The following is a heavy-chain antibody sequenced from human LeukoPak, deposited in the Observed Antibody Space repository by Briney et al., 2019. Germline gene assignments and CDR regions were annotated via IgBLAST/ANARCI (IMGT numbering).Heavy chain of an antibody. Sequence: KPSETLSLTCSVSGGSISGSSYYWGWIRQPLGKGLEWIGSIYYSGSPYSGSTYYNPSLKSRVTISVDTSKNEFSLKLSSVTAADTAVYYCARRPEHRSFVWGKGTTVTVSS. V-gene: IGHV4-39*01. D-gene: IGHD1/OR15-1a*01. CDR1: GGSISGSSYY. J-gene: IGHJ6*04. CDR2: IYYSGSPYSGST. CDR3: ARRPEHRSFV.